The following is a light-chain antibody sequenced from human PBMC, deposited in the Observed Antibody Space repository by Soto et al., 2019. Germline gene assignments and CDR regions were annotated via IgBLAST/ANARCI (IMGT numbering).Light chain of an antibody. CDR3: CSYAGNYAFV. Sequence: QSALTQPRSVSGSPGQSVTVSCTGTSNDVGAYIYVSWYQQHPGKAPRLMIYDVNKRPSGVPDRFAGSKSGTTASLTISALQAEDEADYFCCSYAGNYAFVFGGGTKLTVL. CDR1: SNDVGAYIY. V-gene: IGLV2-11*01. CDR2: DVN. J-gene: IGLJ2*01.